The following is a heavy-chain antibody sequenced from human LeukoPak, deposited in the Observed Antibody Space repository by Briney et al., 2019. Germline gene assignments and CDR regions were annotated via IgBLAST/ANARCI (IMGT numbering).Heavy chain of an antibody. V-gene: IGHV5-51*01. CDR1: GYSFTSYW. D-gene: IGHD3-22*01. CDR2: IYPGDSDT. Sequence: GESLKISCKGSGYSFTSYWIGWVRQMPGKGLEWMGIIYPGDSDTRYSPSFQGQVTISADKSISTAYLQWSSLKASDTAMYCCARSYYYDSSGQGGCFQHWGQGTLVTVSS. J-gene: IGHJ1*01. CDR3: ARSYYYDSSGQGGCFQH.